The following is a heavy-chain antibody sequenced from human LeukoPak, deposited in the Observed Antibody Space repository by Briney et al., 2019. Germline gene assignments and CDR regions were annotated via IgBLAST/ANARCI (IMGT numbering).Heavy chain of an antibody. CDR2: IYYSGST. Sequence: SQTLSLTCTVSGGSISSGDYYWSWIRQPPGKGLEWIGYIYYSGSTYYNPSLKSRVTISVDTSKNQFSLKLSSVTAAETAVYYCARDLGEQTNWFDPWGQGTPVTVSS. J-gene: IGHJ5*02. CDR3: ARDLGEQTNWFDP. D-gene: IGHD3-10*01. V-gene: IGHV4-30-4*01. CDR1: GGSISSGDYY.